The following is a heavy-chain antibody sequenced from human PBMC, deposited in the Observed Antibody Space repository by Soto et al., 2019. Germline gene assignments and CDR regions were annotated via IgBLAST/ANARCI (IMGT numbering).Heavy chain of an antibody. CDR2: ISYDGSNK. J-gene: IGHJ6*02. CDR3: ARDVTSSSQTRFRVYGMDV. V-gene: IGHV3-30-3*01. D-gene: IGHD6-6*01. CDR1: GFTFSSYA. Sequence: QVQLVESGGGVVQPGRSLRLSCAASGFTFSSYAMHWVRQAPGKGLEWVAVISYDGSNKYYADSVKGRFTISRDNSKNXLXXQMNSRRAEDTAVYYCARDVTSSSQTRFRVYGMDVWGQGTTVTVSS.